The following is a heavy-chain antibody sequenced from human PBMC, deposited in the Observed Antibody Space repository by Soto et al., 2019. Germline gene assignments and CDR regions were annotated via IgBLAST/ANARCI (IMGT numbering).Heavy chain of an antibody. Sequence: GGSLRLSCAASGFTFSSYSMNWVRQAPGKGLEWVSYISSSSSTIYYADSVKGRFTISRDNAKNSLYLQMNSLKVEETAVYSCERGYNDGRTVTTVGDYYYYYGMDVWGQGTTVTVSS. CDR3: ERGYNDGRTVTTVGDYYYYYGMDV. J-gene: IGHJ6*02. D-gene: IGHD4-17*01. V-gene: IGHV3-48*01. CDR2: ISSSSSTI. CDR1: GFTFSSYS.